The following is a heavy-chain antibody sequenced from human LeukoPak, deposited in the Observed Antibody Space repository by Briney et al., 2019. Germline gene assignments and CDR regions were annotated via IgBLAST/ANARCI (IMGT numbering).Heavy chain of an antibody. V-gene: IGHV3-74*01. J-gene: IGHJ4*02. D-gene: IGHD2-2*01. CDR2: INSDGSDM. CDR1: GFTFSGYW. CDR3: ARRYCSSTSCTLDY. Sequence: PGGSLRLSCTGSGFTFSGYWMHWVRQVPGKGLVWVSRINSDGSDMSYADSVKGRFTISRDNAKNSLYLQMSSLRVEDTAVYYCARRYCSSTSCTLDYWGQGTLVTVSS.